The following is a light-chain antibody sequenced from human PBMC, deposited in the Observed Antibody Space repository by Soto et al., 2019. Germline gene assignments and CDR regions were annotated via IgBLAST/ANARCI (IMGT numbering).Light chain of an antibody. V-gene: IGKV1-5*01. CDR3: QQYNSYSRT. CDR1: QSISSW. Sequence: IQMTQSPSTLSESVGERVIITCRASQSISSWLAWYQQKPGKAPKLLIYDASSLESGVPSRFSGSGSGTEFTLTISSLQPDDFATYYCQQYNSYSRTFGQGPKVDI. CDR2: DAS. J-gene: IGKJ1*01.